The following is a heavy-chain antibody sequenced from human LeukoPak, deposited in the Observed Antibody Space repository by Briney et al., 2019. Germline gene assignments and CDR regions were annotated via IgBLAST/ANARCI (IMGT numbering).Heavy chain of an antibody. V-gene: IGHV3-21*01. CDR2: ISGGGSSI. Sequence: GGSLRLSCAASGFTFSAYTMDWVRQAPGEGLEWVSSISGGGSSIYYADSLKGRFTISRDNAKNSLFLQMNSLRAEDTAVYYCARDPPGSKDYWGQGTLVTVSS. CDR3: ARDPPGSKDY. J-gene: IGHJ4*02. CDR1: GFTFSAYT. D-gene: IGHD3-10*01.